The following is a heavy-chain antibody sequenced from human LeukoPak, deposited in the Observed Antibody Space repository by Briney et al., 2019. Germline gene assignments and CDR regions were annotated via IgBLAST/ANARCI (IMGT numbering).Heavy chain of an antibody. J-gene: IGHJ5*02. CDR3: AGSGSYYKNWFDP. CDR1: GFTFDDYA. CDR2: ISWNSGSI. Sequence: PGRSLRLSCAASGFTFDDYAMHWVRQAPGKGLEWVSGISWNSGSIGYADSVKGRFTISRDNAKSSLYLQMNSLRAEDTALYYCAGSGSYYKNWFDPWGQGTLVTVSS. V-gene: IGHV3-9*01. D-gene: IGHD3-10*01.